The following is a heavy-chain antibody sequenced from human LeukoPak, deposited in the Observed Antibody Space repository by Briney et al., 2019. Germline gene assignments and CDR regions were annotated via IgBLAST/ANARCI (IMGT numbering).Heavy chain of an antibody. Sequence: ASVKVSCKASGYAFTNYAIQWVRQAPGQGLEWMGWISAYNGNTNYAQKLQGRVTMTTDTSTSTAYMELRSLRSDDTAVYYCARDLAGFGELELDYWGRGTLVTVSS. CDR2: ISAYNGNT. CDR3: ARDLAGFGELELDY. CDR1: GYAFTNYA. D-gene: IGHD3-10*01. V-gene: IGHV1-18*01. J-gene: IGHJ4*02.